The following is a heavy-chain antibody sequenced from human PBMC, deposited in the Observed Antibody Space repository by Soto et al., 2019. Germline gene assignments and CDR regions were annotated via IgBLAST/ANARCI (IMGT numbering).Heavy chain of an antibody. CDR1: GYTFTSYG. J-gene: IGHJ6*03. V-gene: IGHV1-18*01. CDR3: ARGGRYKPHDYGDYVQGGSYYYYMDV. Sequence: GASVKVSCKASGYTFTSYGISWVRQAPGQGLEWMGWISAYNGNTNYAQKLQGRVTMTTDTSTSTAYMELRSLRSDDTAVYYCARGGRYKPHDYGDYVQGGSYYYYMDVWGKGTTVTVSS. CDR2: ISAYNGNT. D-gene: IGHD4-17*01.